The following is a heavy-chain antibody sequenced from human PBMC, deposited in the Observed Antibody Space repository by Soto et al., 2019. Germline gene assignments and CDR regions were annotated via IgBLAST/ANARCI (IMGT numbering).Heavy chain of an antibody. V-gene: IGHV1-18*01. CDR1: GYTXTRYH. CDR3: ARDRMSGPDDY. J-gene: IGHJ4*02. D-gene: IGHD2-15*01. Sequence: GASVKVXCKASGYTXTRYHITWVRQAPGQGPEWMGWVSTYNGHAEYAQNLQDRVTMTTDPSTSTAYMELRSLRSDDTAIYYCARDRMSGPDDYWGQGTLVTVSS. CDR2: VSTYNGHA.